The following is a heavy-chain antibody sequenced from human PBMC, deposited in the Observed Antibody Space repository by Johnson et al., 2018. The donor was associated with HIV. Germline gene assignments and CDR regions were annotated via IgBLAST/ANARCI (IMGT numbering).Heavy chain of an antibody. CDR3: ARVNSAAAFDI. V-gene: IGHV3-30-3*01. J-gene: IGHJ3*02. Sequence: QVQLVESGGGLIQPGGSLRLSCAASGFTVSSNYMSWVRQAPGMRLEWVAVISYDGSNKYYADSVKGRFTISRDNSKNTLYLQMNSLRAEDTALYYCARVNSAAAFDIWGQGTMVTVSP. CDR1: GFTVSSNY. CDR2: ISYDGSNK. D-gene: IGHD1-1*01.